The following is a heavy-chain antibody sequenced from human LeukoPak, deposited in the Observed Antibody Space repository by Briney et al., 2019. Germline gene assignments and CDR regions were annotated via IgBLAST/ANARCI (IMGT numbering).Heavy chain of an antibody. V-gene: IGHV4-39*07. CDR2: IYYSGST. D-gene: IGHD3-22*01. CDR3: ARASDYYDSSGYSLDLDY. CDR1: GFTVSSNY. Sequence: PGGSLRLSCAASGFTVSSNYMSWVRQPPGKGLEWIGSIYYSGSTYCNPSLKSRVTISVDTSKNQFSLKLSSVTAADTAVYYCARASDYYDSSGYSLDLDYWGQGTLVTVSS. J-gene: IGHJ4*02.